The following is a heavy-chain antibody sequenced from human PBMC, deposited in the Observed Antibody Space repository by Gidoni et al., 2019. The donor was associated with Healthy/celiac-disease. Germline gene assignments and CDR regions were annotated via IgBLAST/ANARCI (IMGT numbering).Heavy chain of an antibody. V-gene: IGHV4-38-2*02. CDR3: ARGDSSNVGFDP. J-gene: IGHJ5*02. Sequence: QVQLQESGPGLVKPSETLSLTCTVSGYSISSGYYWGWIRQPPGKGLEWIGSIYHSGSTYYNPSLKSRVTISVDTSKNQFSLKLSSVTAADTAVYYCARGDSSNVGFDPWGQGTLVTVSS. D-gene: IGHD6-13*01. CDR2: IYHSGST. CDR1: GYSISSGYY.